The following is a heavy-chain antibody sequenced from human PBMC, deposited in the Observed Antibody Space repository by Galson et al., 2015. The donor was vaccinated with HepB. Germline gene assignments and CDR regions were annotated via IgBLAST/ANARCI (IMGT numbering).Heavy chain of an antibody. CDR1: GFTFSSYA. V-gene: IGHV3-23*01. D-gene: IGHD2/OR15-2a*01. J-gene: IGHJ4*02. CDR2: ISGSGGST. Sequence: SLRLSCAASGFTFSSYAMSWVRQAPGKGLEWVSAISGSGGSTYYADSVKGRFTISRDNSKNTLYLQMNSLRAEDTAVYYCASGLGSSVLGSTTLGYWGQGTLVTVSS. CDR3: ASGLGSSVLGSTTLGY.